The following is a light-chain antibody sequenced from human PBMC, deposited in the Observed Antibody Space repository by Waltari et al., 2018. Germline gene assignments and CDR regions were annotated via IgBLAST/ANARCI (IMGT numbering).Light chain of an antibody. V-gene: IGLV2-14*01. CDR1: SRDAGGYNH. CDR3: SSFTTIGTLVV. Sequence: QSALTQPASVSGSPGQSITISCTGTSRDAGGYNHVSWYQQPPGKAPKLLILEVTNRPAGISNRFSGSKSGNTASLTISGLQAEDEGEYYCSSFTTIGTLVVFGGGTKVTVL. CDR2: EVT. J-gene: IGLJ2*01.